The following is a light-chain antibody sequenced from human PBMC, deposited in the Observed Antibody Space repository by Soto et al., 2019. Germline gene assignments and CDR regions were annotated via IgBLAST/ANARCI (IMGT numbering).Light chain of an antibody. J-gene: IGLJ2*01. Sequence: QTVVTQEPPLTVSPGGTVTLTCASSAGAVTSAYYTNWLQQKPGQAPRALIYSTSEKHSWTPARFSGSLLGGKAALTLSAAQPEDEADYYCLLYYGGAQVLFGGGTQLTVL. CDR2: STS. CDR1: AGAVTSAYY. V-gene: IGLV7-43*01. CDR3: LLYYGGAQVL.